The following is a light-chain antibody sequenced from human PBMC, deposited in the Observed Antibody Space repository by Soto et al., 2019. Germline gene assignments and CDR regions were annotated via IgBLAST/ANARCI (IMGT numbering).Light chain of an antibody. J-gene: IGKJ3*01. CDR1: QDINKY. V-gene: IGKV1-27*01. CDR2: DAS. CDR3: QNYNNLAMT. Sequence: DIQLTQSPPSLSASIGDRVTITCRASQDINKYLAWYQQKPGKVTNLLIYDASTLQSGVPSRFSGSGAGTDFTLTISSLQPEDVETYYCQNYNNLAMTFGPGTKVDVK.